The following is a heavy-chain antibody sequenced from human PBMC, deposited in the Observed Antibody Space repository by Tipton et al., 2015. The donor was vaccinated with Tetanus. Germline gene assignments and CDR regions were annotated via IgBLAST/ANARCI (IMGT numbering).Heavy chain of an antibody. V-gene: IGHV4-61*08. CDR1: SGSISSADYY. Sequence: TLSLTCTVSSGSISSADYYWSWIRQPPGKGLEWIGEVHPSGSTSYNPSLESRVTISIDTSKNQLSLKLTSLTAADTSVYFCARGIDAYKTGNYWGQGTLVTVSS. CDR2: VHPSGST. CDR3: ARGIDAYKTGNY. D-gene: IGHD5-24*01. J-gene: IGHJ4*02.